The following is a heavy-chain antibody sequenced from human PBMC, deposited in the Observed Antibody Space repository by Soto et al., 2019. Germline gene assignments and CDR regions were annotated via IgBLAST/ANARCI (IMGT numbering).Heavy chain of an antibody. CDR1: GGTFSSYA. CDR2: IIPIFGTA. Sequence: SVKVSCKASGGTFSSYAISWVRQAPGQGLEWMGGIIPIFGTANYAQKFQGRDTITADESTSTAYMELSSLRSEDTAVYYCARGEDIVVVPLYYYYGMDVWGQGTTVTVSS. D-gene: IGHD2-2*01. CDR3: ARGEDIVVVPLYYYYGMDV. V-gene: IGHV1-69*13. J-gene: IGHJ6*02.